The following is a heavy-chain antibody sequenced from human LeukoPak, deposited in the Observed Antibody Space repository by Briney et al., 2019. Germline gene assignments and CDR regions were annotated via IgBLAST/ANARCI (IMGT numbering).Heavy chain of an antibody. CDR1: GGSISSYY. CDR3: ARDCSGGSCHTTGRYYYYGMDV. J-gene: IGHJ6*02. CDR2: IYTSGST. Sequence: SETLSLTCTVSGGSISSYYWSWIRQPAGKGLEWIGRIYTSGSTNYNPSLKSRVTMSADTSKNQFSLKLSSVTAADTAVYYCARDCSGGSCHTTGRYYYYGMDVWGQGTTVTVSS. D-gene: IGHD2-15*01. V-gene: IGHV4-4*07.